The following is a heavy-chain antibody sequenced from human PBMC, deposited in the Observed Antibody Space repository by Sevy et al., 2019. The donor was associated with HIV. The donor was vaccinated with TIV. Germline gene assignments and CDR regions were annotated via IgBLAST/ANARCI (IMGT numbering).Heavy chain of an antibody. V-gene: IGHV3-23*01. CDR3: AKSRTSFRGMDV. CDR1: GFTFSSYA. Sequence: GESLRLSCAASGFTFSSYAMSWVRQAPGKGLEWVSAISGSGGSTYYADSVKGRFTISRDNAKNSLYLQMNSLRTEDTALYYCAKSRTSFRGMDVWGQGTTVTVSS. CDR2: ISGSGGST. D-gene: IGHD2-2*01. J-gene: IGHJ6*02.